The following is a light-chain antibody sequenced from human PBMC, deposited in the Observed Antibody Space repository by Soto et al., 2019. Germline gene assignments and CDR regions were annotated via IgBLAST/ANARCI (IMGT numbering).Light chain of an antibody. CDR2: GTS. J-gene: IGKJ1*01. V-gene: IGKV3-20*01. Sequence: EIVLPQSAVPLSLSRGERATLSCRASQSVSSTYLAWYQQKPGQATRLLIYGTSSRATGIPDRFSGSGFGTAYTLTLSRLEAEDFAVYYCHEYGYLSWTFGQGTKVAIK. CDR1: QSVSSTY. CDR3: HEYGYLSWT.